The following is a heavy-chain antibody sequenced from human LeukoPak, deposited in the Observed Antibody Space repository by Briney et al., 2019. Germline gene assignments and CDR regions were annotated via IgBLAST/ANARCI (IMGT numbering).Heavy chain of an antibody. D-gene: IGHD3/OR15-3a*01. CDR3: ARGQRGPEYYYYMDV. J-gene: IGHJ6*03. CDR1: GYTFTGYY. CDR2: INPNSGGT. V-gene: IGHV1-2*02. Sequence: GASVKVSCKASGYTFTGYYMHWVRQASGQGLEWMGWINPNSGGTNYAQKFQGRVTMTRDTSISTAYMELSRLRSDDTAVYYCARGQRGPEYYYYMDVWGKGTTVTISS.